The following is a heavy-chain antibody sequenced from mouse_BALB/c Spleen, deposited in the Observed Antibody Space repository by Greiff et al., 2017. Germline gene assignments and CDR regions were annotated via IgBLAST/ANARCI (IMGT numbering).Heavy chain of an antibody. CDR2: IDPENGDT. V-gene: IGHV14-4*02. CDR1: GFNIKDYY. J-gene: IGHJ3*01. CDR3: NAPIYYGTTGFAY. D-gene: IGHD2-1*01. Sequence: VHVKQSGAELVRSGASVKLSCTASGFNIKDYYMHWVKQRPEQGLEWIGWIDPENGDTEYAPKLQGKATMTADTSSNTAYLQLSSLTSEDTAVYYCNAPIYYGTTGFAYWGQGTLVTVSA.